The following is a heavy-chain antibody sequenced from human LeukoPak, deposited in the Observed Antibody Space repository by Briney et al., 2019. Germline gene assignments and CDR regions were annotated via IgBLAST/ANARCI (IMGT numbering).Heavy chain of an antibody. Sequence: GGSLRLSCAASGFTFSSYAMSWVRQAPGNGLEWVSGISGSGGSTYYADSVKGRFTISRDNSKNTLYLQMNSLRAEDTAVYYCTQGSGYYFNYWGQGTLVTVSS. CDR2: ISGSGGST. CDR3: TQGSGYYFNY. J-gene: IGHJ4*02. V-gene: IGHV3-23*01. D-gene: IGHD5-12*01. CDR1: GFTFSSYA.